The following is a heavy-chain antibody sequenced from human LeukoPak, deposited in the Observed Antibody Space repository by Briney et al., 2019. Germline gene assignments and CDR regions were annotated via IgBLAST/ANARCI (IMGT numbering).Heavy chain of an antibody. Sequence: GGSLRLSCAASGFAFSNFAMSWVRQAPGKGLEWVSPMSGSGYYTYYVESVKGWFTISRDNSKNTLYLHMNSLRADDTAVYYCAKMEGQRLYDYCMDVWGRGTTVTVSS. CDR1: GFAFSNFA. V-gene: IGHV3-23*01. D-gene: IGHD3-3*01. CDR3: AKMEGQRLYDYCMDV. J-gene: IGHJ6*03. CDR2: MSGSGYYT.